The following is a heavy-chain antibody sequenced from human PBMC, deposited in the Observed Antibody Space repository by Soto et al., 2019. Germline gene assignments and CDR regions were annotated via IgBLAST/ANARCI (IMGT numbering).Heavy chain of an antibody. V-gene: IGHV4-31*03. Sequence: QVQLQESGPGLVKPSQTLSLTCTVSGGSISSGGYYWSWIRQHPGKGLEWIGYIYYSGSTYYNPSFKSRVTISVDTSKNQFSLKLSSVTAADTAVYYCAREAILEGWARMDVWGQGTTVTVSS. CDR1: GGSISSGGYY. CDR2: IYYSGST. CDR3: AREAILEGWARMDV. J-gene: IGHJ6*02. D-gene: IGHD3-3*01.